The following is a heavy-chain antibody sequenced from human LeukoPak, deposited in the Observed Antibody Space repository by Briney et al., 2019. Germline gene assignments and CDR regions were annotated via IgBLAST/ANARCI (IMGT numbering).Heavy chain of an antibody. CDR3: ARGSRNYVDYSGYYSY. D-gene: IGHD3-22*01. CDR1: GFTLRSYV. J-gene: IGHJ4*02. Sequence: GGSLRLSCVASGFTLRSYVMNWVRQTPGKGLEWVSSISGSGDSTFYADSVKGRFSISRDNSKNTLYLQMGSLRTEDMAVYYCARGSRNYVDYSGYYSYWGQGTLLTVSS. V-gene: IGHV3-23*01. CDR2: ISGSGDST.